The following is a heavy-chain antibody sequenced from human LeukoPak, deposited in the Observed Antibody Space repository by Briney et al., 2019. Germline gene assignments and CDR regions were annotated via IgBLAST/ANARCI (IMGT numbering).Heavy chain of an antibody. V-gene: IGHV4-59*01. J-gene: IGHJ6*03. D-gene: IGHD2-2*01. CDR1: GGSISSYY. CDR2: IYYSGST. CDR3: ARVLVVPAAIYYYYYMDV. Sequence: PSETLSLTCTVSGGSISSYYWSWIRQPPGKGLEWIGYIYYSGSTNYNPSLKSRVTISVDTSKNQFSLKLSSVTAADTAVYYCARVLVVPAAIYYYYYMDVWGKGTTVTVSS.